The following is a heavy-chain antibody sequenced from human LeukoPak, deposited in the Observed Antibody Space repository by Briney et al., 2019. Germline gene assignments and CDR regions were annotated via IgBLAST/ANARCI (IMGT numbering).Heavy chain of an antibody. CDR2: IWYDGSNK. V-gene: IGHV3-33*08. CDR1: GFSFSSYA. Sequence: GGSLRLSCAASGFSFSSYAMHWVRQAPGKGLEWVAVIWYDGSNKNYADSVKGRFTISRDNSKNTLYLQMNSLRAEDTAVYYCARGGRTTWHGMDVWGQGTTVTVSS. J-gene: IGHJ6*02. D-gene: IGHD4-17*01. CDR3: ARGGRTTWHGMDV.